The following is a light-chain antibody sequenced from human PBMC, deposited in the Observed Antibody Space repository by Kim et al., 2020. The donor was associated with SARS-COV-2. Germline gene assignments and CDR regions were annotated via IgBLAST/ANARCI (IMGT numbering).Light chain of an antibody. V-gene: IGKV1-39*01. CDR2: ATS. CDR3: HQTDTFWT. Sequence: SASVGDRVTITCRASQRIRPYLYWYQQKPGKAPKLLIFATSNLQTGVPSRFSGSVSGTDFTLTISSLQPEDVATYYCHQTDTFWTFGQGTKVDIK. CDR1: QRIRPY. J-gene: IGKJ1*01.